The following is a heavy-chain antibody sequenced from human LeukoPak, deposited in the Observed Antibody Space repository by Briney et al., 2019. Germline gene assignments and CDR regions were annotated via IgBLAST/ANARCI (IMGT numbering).Heavy chain of an antibody. J-gene: IGHJ4*02. CDR2: ISGSSSYI. V-gene: IGHV3-21*04. CDR1: GFTFSSYS. Sequence: GGSLRLSCAASGFTFSSYSMNWVRQAPGKGLEWVSSISGSSSYIYYADSVKGRFTISRDNSKNTLYLQMNSLRAEDTAVYYCAKDRGYSSGWPDYWGQGTLVTVSS. D-gene: IGHD6-19*01. CDR3: AKDRGYSSGWPDY.